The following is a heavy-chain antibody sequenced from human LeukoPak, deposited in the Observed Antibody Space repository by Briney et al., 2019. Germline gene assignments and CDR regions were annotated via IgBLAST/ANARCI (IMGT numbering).Heavy chain of an antibody. CDR2: ISAYNGNT. CDR1: GYTFTSYG. J-gene: IGHJ4*02. CDR3: ARVEVGAGYSDY. V-gene: IGHV1-18*01. Sequence: ASVKVSCKASGYTFTSYGISWVRQAPGQGLEWMGWISAYNGNTNYAQKLQGRVAMTTDTSTSTAYMELRSLRSDDTAVYYCARVEVGAGYSDYWGQGTLVTVSS.